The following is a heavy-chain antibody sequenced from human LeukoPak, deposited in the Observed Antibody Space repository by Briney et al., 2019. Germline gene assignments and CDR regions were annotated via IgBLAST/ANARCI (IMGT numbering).Heavy chain of an antibody. J-gene: IGHJ4*02. CDR1: GYTFTSYF. D-gene: IGHD6-25*01. CDR3: ARVGVTAATADY. CDR2: INPRGGST. V-gene: IGHV1-46*01. Sequence: ASVKVSCKASGYTFTSYFMHWMRQAPGQGPERMGIINPRGGSTDYSQKFQDRVTMTSDTSTSTVYMELRSLRSEDTAVYFCARVGVTAATADYWGQGTLVTVSS.